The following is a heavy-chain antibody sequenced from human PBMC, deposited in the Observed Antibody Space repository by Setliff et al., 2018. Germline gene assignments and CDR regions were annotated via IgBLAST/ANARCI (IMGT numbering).Heavy chain of an antibody. CDR3: ARDTHQWDPLYFDS. Sequence: ASVKVSCKAPGYTFTGYYVHWVRQAPGQGLEWMGWISGSTDNTNYAQKFRGRVTLTKDTSTNTKYMELRSLRSDDTAMYYCARDTHQWDPLYFDSWGQGTLVTVSS. J-gene: IGHJ4*02. CDR1: GYTFTGYY. V-gene: IGHV1-18*04. D-gene: IGHD1-26*01. CDR2: ISGSTDNT.